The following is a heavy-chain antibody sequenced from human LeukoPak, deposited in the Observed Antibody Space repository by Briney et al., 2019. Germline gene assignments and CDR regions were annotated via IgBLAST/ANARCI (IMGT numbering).Heavy chain of an antibody. V-gene: IGHV3-7*01. CDR3: ARDEGIAVDTRGFDY. J-gene: IGHJ4*02. CDR2: IKEDGSLT. Sequence: GGSLRLSCAASGFTFSSSWMDWVRQAPGKGLEWVANIKEDGSLTFYVDSVKGRFTISRDNAKNTLYLQMNSLRAEDTAVYYCARDEGIAVDTRGFDYWGQGTLVTVSS. D-gene: IGHD6-19*01. CDR1: GFTFSSSW.